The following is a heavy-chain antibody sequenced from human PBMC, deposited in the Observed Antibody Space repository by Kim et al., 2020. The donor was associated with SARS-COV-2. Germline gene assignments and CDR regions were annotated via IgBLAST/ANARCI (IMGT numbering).Heavy chain of an antibody. CDR2: INPNSGGT. V-gene: IGHV1-2*02. J-gene: IGHJ4*02. Sequence: ASVKVSCKASGYTFTGYYMHWVRQAPGQGLEWMGWINPNSGGTNYAQKFQGRVTMTRDTSISTAYMELSRLRSDDTAVYYCARGEYSYGYGYDYWGQGTLVTVSS. CDR3: ARGEYSYGYGYDY. D-gene: IGHD5-18*01. CDR1: GYTFTGYY.